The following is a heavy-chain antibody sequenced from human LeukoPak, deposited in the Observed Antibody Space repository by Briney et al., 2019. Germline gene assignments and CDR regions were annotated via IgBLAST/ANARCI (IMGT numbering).Heavy chain of an antibody. J-gene: IGHJ4*02. Sequence: GGSLRLSCAASGFTFSSYSMNWVRQAPGKGLEWVSSISSSSSYIYYADSVKGRFTISRDNAKNSLYLQMNSLRAEDTAVYNCARGSGYLETFDYWGQGTLVTVSS. CDR1: GFTFSSYS. CDR2: ISSSSSYI. D-gene: IGHD3-22*01. V-gene: IGHV3-21*01. CDR3: ARGSGYLETFDY.